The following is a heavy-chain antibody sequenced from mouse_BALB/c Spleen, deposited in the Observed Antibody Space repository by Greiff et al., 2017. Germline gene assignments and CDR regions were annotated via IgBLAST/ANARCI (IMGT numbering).Heavy chain of an antibody. Sequence: VHLVESGAELARPGASVKMSCKASGYTFTSYTMHWVKQRPGQGLEWIGYINPSSGYTNYNQKFKDKATLTADKSSSTAYMQLSSLTSEDSAVYYCARGGYGNYGYFDYWGQGTTLTVSS. CDR3: ARGGYGNYGYFDY. CDR1: GYTFTSYT. D-gene: IGHD2-1*01. V-gene: IGHV1-4*01. CDR2: INPSSGYT. J-gene: IGHJ2*01.